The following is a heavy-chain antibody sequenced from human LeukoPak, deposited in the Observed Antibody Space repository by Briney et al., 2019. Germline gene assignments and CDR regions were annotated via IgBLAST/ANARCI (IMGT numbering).Heavy chain of an antibody. CDR2: ISGRGGGT. V-gene: IGHV3-23*01. Sequence: GGSLRLSCAASGFTFSSYAMSWVRQAPGKGLEGVSAISGRGGGTYYADAVMGRLTISRDNSKNQLYLQMNSLRAADTAVYYCGKDRGWGYYYDSSGYRGRSDALDIWGQGTMVTVSS. J-gene: IGHJ3*02. D-gene: IGHD3-22*01. CDR1: GFTFSSYA. CDR3: GKDRGWGYYYDSSGYRGRSDALDI.